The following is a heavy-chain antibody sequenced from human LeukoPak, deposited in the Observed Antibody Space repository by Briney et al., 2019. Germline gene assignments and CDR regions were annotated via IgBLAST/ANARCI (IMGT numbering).Heavy chain of an antibody. CDR3: ARCGDGLPCDFDY. Sequence: PGGSLRLSCAASKFTFSDYYMSWIHQAPGKGLEWVSYISSISSTMYYADSVKGRFTISRDKAKNSLYLQMNSLRAEDTAIYYXARCGDGLPCDFDYWGQGTLVTVSS. CDR2: ISSISSTM. D-gene: IGHD3-10*01. J-gene: IGHJ4*02. CDR1: KFTFSDYY. V-gene: IGHV3-11*04.